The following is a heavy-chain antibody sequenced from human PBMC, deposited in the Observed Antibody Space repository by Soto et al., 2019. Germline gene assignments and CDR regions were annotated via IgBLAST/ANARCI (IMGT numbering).Heavy chain of an antibody. Sequence: PSETLCLTCTVSGGSISSGGYYWSWIRQHPGKGLEWIGYIYYSGSTYYNPSLKSRVTISVDTSKNQFSLNLSSVTAADSAVYYCARDSNYWGFDDWGQGTLVTVSS. J-gene: IGHJ4*02. V-gene: IGHV4-31*03. CDR2: IYYSGST. CDR3: ARDSNYWGFDD. D-gene: IGHD4-4*01. CDR1: GGSISSGGYY.